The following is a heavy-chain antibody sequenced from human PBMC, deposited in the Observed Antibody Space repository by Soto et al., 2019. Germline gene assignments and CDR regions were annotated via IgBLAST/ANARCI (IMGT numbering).Heavy chain of an antibody. J-gene: IGHJ6*02. Sequence: QVQLVQSGAEVKKPGASVKVSCKASGYTFTSYAMHWVRQAPGQRLEWLGWINAGNGNTKYSQKFQGRVTITRDTSASTAYMDLSGLRSEDTAVYYCAGTHHAYYYYGIDVWGQGTTVTVSS. CDR1: GYTFTSYA. V-gene: IGHV1-3*01. CDR3: AGTHHAYYYYGIDV. CDR2: INAGNGNT.